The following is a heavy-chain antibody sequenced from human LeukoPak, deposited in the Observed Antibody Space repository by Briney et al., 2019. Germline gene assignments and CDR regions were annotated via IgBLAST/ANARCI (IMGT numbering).Heavy chain of an antibody. J-gene: IGHJ4*02. D-gene: IGHD5-18*01. V-gene: IGHV3-30*09. CDR3: ARDSDSYGYVYPDY. Sequence: GGSLRLSCAASGFTFSSYAMHWVRQAPGKGLEWVAVISYDGSNKYYADSVKGRFAISRDNSKNTLYLQMNSLRAEDTAVYYCARDSDSYGYVYPDYWGQGILVTVSS. CDR2: ISYDGSNK. CDR1: GFTFSSYA.